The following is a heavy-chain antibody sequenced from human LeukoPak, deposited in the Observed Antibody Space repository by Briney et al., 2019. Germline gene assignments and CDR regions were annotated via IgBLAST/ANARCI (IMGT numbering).Heavy chain of an antibody. D-gene: IGHD3-10*01. J-gene: IGHJ6*02. CDR2: IKDDGSEK. CDR1: GFTFSSYW. V-gene: IGHV3-7*03. CDR3: VKDMNPGGADV. Sequence: GGSLRLSCAASGFTFSSYWMSWVRQAPGKGLEWVANIKDDGSEKYYVDSVKGRFTISRDDAKNSLYLQMNSLRPEDTALYYCVKDMNPGGADVWGQGTTVTVSS.